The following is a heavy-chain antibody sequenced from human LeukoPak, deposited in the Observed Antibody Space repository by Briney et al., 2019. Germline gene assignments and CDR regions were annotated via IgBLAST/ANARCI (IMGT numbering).Heavy chain of an antibody. V-gene: IGHV3-23*01. CDR2: ISGSGGST. CDR1: GFTFSSYA. J-gene: IGHJ3*02. D-gene: IGHD3-22*01. CDR3: AKGPRNSYYYDSSDAFDI. Sequence: GGSQRLSCAVSGFTFSSYAMSWVRQAPGKGLEWVSAISGSGGSTYYAGSVKGRFTISRDDSKNTLYLQMNSLRAEDTAVYYCAKGPRNSYYYDSSDAFDIWGQGTMVTVSS.